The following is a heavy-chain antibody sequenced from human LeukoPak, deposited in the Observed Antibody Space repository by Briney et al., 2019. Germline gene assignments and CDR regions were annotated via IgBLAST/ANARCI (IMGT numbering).Heavy chain of an antibody. Sequence: GGSLRLSCVVSGFIFSRYRMPWVRQAPGEGLEWVASIALDINDRYYVDSVEGRFTISRDNAKNSVYLQMNSLRAEDTAVYYCARSESTMTTWSMDYWGQGTLVTVSS. V-gene: IGHV3-7*01. CDR1: GFIFSRYR. CDR2: IALDINDR. J-gene: IGHJ4*02. CDR3: ARSESTMTTWSMDY. D-gene: IGHD5/OR15-5a*01.